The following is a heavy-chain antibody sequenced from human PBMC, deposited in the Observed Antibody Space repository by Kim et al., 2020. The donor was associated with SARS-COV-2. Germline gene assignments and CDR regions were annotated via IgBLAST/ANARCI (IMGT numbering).Heavy chain of an antibody. D-gene: IGHD3-22*01. V-gene: IGHV3-23*01. J-gene: IGHJ6*03. CDR1: GFTFSSYA. Sequence: GGSLRLSCAASGFTFSSYAMSWVRQAPGKGLEWVSAISGSGGSTYYADSVKGRFTISRDNSKNTLYLQMNSLRAEDTAVYYCAKDGGDSGYLEYYYYYYMDVWGKGTTVTVSS. CDR3: AKDGGDSGYLEYYYYYYMDV. CDR2: ISGSGGST.